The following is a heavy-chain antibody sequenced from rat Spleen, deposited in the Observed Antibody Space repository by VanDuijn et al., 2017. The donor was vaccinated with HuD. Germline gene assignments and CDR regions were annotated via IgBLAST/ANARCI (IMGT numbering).Heavy chain of an antibody. D-gene: IGHD1-1*01. Sequence: EVQLQESGPGLVKPSQSLSLTCSVIGYSITSSLRWNWIRKLPGNKLEWMGYINSAGSTVYNPSIKSRISITRDTSKNQFFLQVNSVSTEDTATYYCATSEGVHYYLPFAYWGQGTLVTVSS. V-gene: IGHV3-3*01. CDR1: GYSITSSLR. CDR2: INSAGST. J-gene: IGHJ3*01. CDR3: ATSEGVHYYLPFAY.